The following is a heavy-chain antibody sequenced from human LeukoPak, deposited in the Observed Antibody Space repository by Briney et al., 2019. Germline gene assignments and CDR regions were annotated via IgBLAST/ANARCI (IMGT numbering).Heavy chain of an antibody. Sequence: GGSLRLSCAASGFTFSSYSMNWVRQAPGKGLEWVSYISSSSSTIYYADSVKGRFTISRDNAKNSLYLQMNSLRAEDAAVYYCAREGGGYCTNGVCYTGDYFDYWGQGTLVTVSS. CDR1: GFTFSSYS. CDR2: ISSSSSTI. CDR3: AREGGGYCTNGVCYTGDYFDY. V-gene: IGHV3-48*01. D-gene: IGHD2-8*01. J-gene: IGHJ4*02.